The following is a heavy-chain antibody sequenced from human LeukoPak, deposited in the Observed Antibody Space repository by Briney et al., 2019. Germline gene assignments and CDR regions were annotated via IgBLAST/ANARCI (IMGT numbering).Heavy chain of an antibody. CDR2: IKEDGNEK. CDR1: GFTFSSYW. V-gene: IGHV3-7*01. Sequence: PGGSLRLSCAASGFTFSSYWMSWVRQAPGKGLEWVASIKEDGNEKYNLESLKGRFTISRDNAKNSLYLQMNTLRVEDTAVYYCARDRFGGMDVWGKGTTVTVSP. J-gene: IGHJ6*04. CDR3: ARDRFGGMDV. D-gene: IGHD3-10*01.